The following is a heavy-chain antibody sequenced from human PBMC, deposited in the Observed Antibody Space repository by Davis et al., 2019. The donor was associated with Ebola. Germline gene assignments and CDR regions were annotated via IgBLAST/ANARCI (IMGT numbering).Heavy chain of an antibody. V-gene: IGHV3-11*01. CDR1: GFTFIAYF. CDR2: ISSSGSTI. Sequence: GGSLRLSCAASGFTFIAYFMTWIPHAPGKGLEWVSYISSSGSTIYYADSVKGRFTISRDNAKTSLYLQMNSLRAEDTAVYFCARGGAVVVVAARGDYWGQGTLITVSS. CDR3: ARGGAVVVVAARGDY. J-gene: IGHJ4*02. D-gene: IGHD2-15*01.